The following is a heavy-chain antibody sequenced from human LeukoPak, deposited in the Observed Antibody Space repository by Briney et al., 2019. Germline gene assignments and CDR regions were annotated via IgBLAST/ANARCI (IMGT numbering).Heavy chain of an antibody. CDR1: GYTFTSYD. CDR2: MNPNSGNT. J-gene: IGHJ6*02. Sequence: EASVKVSCKASGYTFTSYDINWVRQATGQGLEWMGWMNPNSGNTGYAQKFQGRVTMTRNTSISTAYMELSSLRSEDTAVYYCARNPPKSRFRTRGMDVWGQGTTVTVSS. D-gene: IGHD1-7*01. CDR3: ARNPPKSRFRTRGMDV. V-gene: IGHV1-8*01.